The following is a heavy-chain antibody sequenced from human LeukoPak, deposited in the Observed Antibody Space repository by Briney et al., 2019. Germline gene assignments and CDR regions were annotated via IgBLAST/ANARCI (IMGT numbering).Heavy chain of an antibody. CDR3: ARALDHLYYDILTGGPLGY. Sequence: ASVKVSCKASGGTFSSYAISWVRQAPGQGLEWMGGIIPIFGTANYAQKFQGRVTITADESTSTAYMELSCLRSEDTAVYYCARALDHLYYDILTGGPLGYWGQGTLVTVSS. V-gene: IGHV1-69*01. J-gene: IGHJ4*02. CDR2: IIPIFGTA. CDR1: GGTFSSYA. D-gene: IGHD3-9*01.